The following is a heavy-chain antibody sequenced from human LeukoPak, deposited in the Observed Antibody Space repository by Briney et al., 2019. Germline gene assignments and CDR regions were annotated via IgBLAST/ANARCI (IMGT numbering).Heavy chain of an antibody. CDR2: IYYKVNT. D-gene: IGHD3-10*01. V-gene: IGHV4-59*01. Sequence: PSETLSLTCTVSGGSTTIASGAWGRPPPGKGLGWIGNIYYKVNTNNNPSPKRRATMSVDTSTNHLTLKVRSVTAADTAVNFGAKGLQTGRSDAFDPWGQGTLVTVSS. CDR3: AKGLQTGRSDAFDP. J-gene: IGHJ5*02. CDR1: GGSTTIAS.